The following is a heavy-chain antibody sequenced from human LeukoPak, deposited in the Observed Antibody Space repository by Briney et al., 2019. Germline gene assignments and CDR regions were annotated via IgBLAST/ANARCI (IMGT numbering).Heavy chain of an antibody. CDR3: ARDPTHESSGYPFDY. J-gene: IGHJ4*02. Sequence: PGGSLRLSCAASGFTFSSYSMNWVRQAPGKGLEWVSYISSSSSTIYYADSVKGRFTISRDNAKNSLYLQMNSLRAEDTALYYCARDPTHESSGYPFDYWGQGTLVTVSS. CDR1: GFTFSSYS. CDR2: ISSSSSTI. D-gene: IGHD3-22*01. V-gene: IGHV3-48*01.